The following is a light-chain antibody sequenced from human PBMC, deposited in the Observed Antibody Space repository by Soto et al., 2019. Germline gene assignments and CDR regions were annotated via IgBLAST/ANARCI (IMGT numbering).Light chain of an antibody. V-gene: IGKV3D-15*01. CDR3: QQLRNSPWT. J-gene: IGKJ1*01. Sequence: ELVMTQSRATLSAPPGSRATLSCRARQSVSSRLAWYQQNPGQAPRLLIHGASNRATGVPARISGSGSGTEFTLTISSLQSKEFAVYYCQQLRNSPWTFGQPTQL. CDR2: GAS. CDR1: QSVSSR.